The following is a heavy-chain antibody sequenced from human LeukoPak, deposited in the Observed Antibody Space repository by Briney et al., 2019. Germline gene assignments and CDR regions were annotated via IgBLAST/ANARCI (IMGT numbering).Heavy chain of an antibody. CDR2: IIPILGIA. D-gene: IGHD5-12*01. J-gene: IGHJ6*02. CDR1: GGTFSSYT. Sequence: GSSVKVSCKASGGTFSSYTISWVRQAPGQGLEWMGRIIPILGIANYAQKFQGRVTITADKSTSTAYMELSSLRSEDTAVYYCARDRGMGYDTYYYYGMDVWGQGTTVTVSS. V-gene: IGHV1-69*04. CDR3: ARDRGMGYDTYYYYGMDV.